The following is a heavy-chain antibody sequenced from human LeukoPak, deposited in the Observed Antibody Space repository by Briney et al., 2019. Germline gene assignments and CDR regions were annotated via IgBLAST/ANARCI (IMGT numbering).Heavy chain of an antibody. CDR3: AKDPSDLGGSGSNNYFDC. V-gene: IGHV3-23*01. J-gene: IGHJ4*02. D-gene: IGHD3-10*01. CDR2: ITYSSGYT. Sequence: GGSLRLSCAASGFTCSSYDMSWVRQAPGKGLEWVSGITYSSGYTYYADSVKGRFTISRDNSRNTLYLQMNSLRAEDTAVYYCAKDPSDLGGSGSNNYFDCWGQGTLVTVSS. CDR1: GFTCSSYD.